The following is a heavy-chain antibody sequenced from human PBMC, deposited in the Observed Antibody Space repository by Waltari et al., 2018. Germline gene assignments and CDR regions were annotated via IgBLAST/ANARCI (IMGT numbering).Heavy chain of an antibody. CDR2: VQSSGST. J-gene: IGHJ3*02. CDR1: GDSLGTNY. Sequence: QVQLRESGPGLVKSSETLSLTCSVSGDSLGTNYWSWIRQSPGKGLEWIGYVQSSGSTDYNPSFRVRVTMSAGASKNQFSLTLKSLTAADTATYFCARALWRVGTRGDFFDIWGRGTTVTVS. CDR3: ARALWRVGTRGDFFDI. D-gene: IGHD1-7*01. V-gene: IGHV4-59*01.